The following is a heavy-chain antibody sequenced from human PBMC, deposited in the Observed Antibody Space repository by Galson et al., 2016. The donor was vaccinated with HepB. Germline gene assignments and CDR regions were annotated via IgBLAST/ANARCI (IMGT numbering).Heavy chain of an antibody. J-gene: IGHJ3*01. CDR1: GFVFNGCA. CDR3: VKDTSYHYASERESALDV. V-gene: IGHV3-9*01. CDR2: ISWNSGTI. Sequence: SLRLSCAGSGFVFNGCAMHWVRQAPGKGLEWVSGISWNSGTIAYADSVKGRFTISRDSAKTSLYLQMNSLRAEDTALYYCVKDTSYHYASERESALDVWGQGTVVTVSS. D-gene: IGHD3-10*01.